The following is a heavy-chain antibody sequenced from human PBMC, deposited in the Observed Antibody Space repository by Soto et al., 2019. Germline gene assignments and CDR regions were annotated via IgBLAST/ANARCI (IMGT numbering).Heavy chain of an antibody. D-gene: IGHD1-7*01. J-gene: IGHJ5*02. CDR1: GGSFREYY. CDR3: AKIEGDNWNYLDP. Sequence: QVQLQQWGAGLLKPSETLSLTCAVYGGSFREYYWSWIRQPPGKGLEWIGDINHRGRTNYNPSLKSRVTISVDTSKNQFSRKLSSVTAADTAVYYCAKIEGDNWNYLDPWGQGSLVTVSS. V-gene: IGHV4-34*01. CDR2: INHRGRT.